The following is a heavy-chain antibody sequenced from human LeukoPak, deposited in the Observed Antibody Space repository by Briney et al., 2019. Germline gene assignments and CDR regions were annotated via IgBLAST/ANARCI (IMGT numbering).Heavy chain of an antibody. CDR2: ISAYNANT. CDR3: ARRLSSGWYGDAFDI. V-gene: IGHV1-18*01. J-gene: IGHJ3*02. D-gene: IGHD6-19*01. Sequence: ASVKVSCKTSGYTFIDYGISWVRQAPGQGLEWMGWISAYNANTNYAQRLQGRVTMTTDTSTSTAYMELRSLRSDDTAMYYCARRLSSGWYGDAFDIWGQGTMVTVSS. CDR1: GYTFIDYG.